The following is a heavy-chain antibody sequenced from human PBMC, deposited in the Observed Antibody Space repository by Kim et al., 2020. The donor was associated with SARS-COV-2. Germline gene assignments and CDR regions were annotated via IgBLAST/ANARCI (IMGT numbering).Heavy chain of an antibody. CDR3: AGGPAAADGGGGSVV. CDR1: GFTFSSYW. D-gene: IGHD2-2*01. CDR2: IKQDGSKK. J-gene: IGHJ3*01. Sequence: GGSLRLSCAASGFTFSSYWMTWVRQGLGKGLEWVGIIKQDGSKKNYADSVKGRFTISRDNSKNTLFLQMNSLRAEDTAVYYCAGGPAAADGGGGSVVWG. V-gene: IGHV3-7*03.